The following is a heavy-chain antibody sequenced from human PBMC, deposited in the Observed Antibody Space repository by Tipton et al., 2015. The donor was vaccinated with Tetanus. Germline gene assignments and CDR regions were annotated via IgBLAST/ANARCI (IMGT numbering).Heavy chain of an antibody. Sequence: QLVQSGAEVKKPGASVKVSCKASGYTFTAYYIHWVRQAPGQGLEWVGMINPSGGHTSIAQKFQGRITLTRVASTNTVYMEFNGLTSGDTAVYYCARAVMWFDLWGRGTLVTVSS. CDR3: ARAVMWFDL. V-gene: IGHV1-46*01. CDR1: GYTFTAYY. CDR2: INPSGGHT. J-gene: IGHJ2*01. D-gene: IGHD2-21*01.